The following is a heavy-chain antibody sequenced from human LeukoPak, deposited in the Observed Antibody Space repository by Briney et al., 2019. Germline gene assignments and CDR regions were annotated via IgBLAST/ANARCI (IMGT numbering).Heavy chain of an antibody. CDR1: GFTFRNYD. Sequence: GGSLRLSCAASGFTFRNYDMDGVGQGPGKGREGVVYIWCDGSNKYYADSVKGRFTSSRAKSKNTMELQMNRLRAEDTGVYFCAQSLSSRGVIIPTTSRYFYYWGQGTLVTVSS. J-gene: IGHJ4*02. CDR3: AQSLSSRGVIIPTTSRYFYY. D-gene: IGHD3-10*01. CDR2: IWCDGSNK. V-gene: IGHV3-30*02.